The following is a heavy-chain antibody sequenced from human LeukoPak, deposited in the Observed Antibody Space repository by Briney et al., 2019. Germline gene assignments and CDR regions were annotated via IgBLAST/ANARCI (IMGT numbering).Heavy chain of an antibody. CDR1: RFKFSNYW. CDR2: INTDGSST. J-gene: IGHJ5*02. V-gene: IGHV3-74*01. D-gene: IGHD1-14*01. Sequence: PGGSLRLSCAASRFKFSNYWIHCVRQAPGKGLVWVSRINTDGSSTGYADSVKGRFTISRDNAKNTLYLQMNNPRAEDTAVYCWGRGLYGKMSGNGAWGQGTLVTVSS. CDR3: GRGLYGKMSGNGA.